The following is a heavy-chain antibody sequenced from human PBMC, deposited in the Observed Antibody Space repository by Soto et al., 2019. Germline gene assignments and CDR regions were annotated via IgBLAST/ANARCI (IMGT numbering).Heavy chain of an antibody. CDR2: IYSIGRT. CDR1: DSISTYY. CDR3: ASMGYHYGSGSYPLDY. D-gene: IGHD3-10*01. Sequence: SETLSLTCTVDSISTYYWNWIRQPPGKGLEWIGYIYSIGRTNYNPSLRSRVTISVDTSKNQFSLKLNSVTAADTAVYYCASMGYHYGSGSYPLDYWGQGTLVTAPQ. J-gene: IGHJ4*02. V-gene: IGHV4-59*08.